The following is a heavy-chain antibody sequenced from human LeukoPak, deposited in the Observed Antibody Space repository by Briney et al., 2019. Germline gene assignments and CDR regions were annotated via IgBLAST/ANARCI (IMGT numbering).Heavy chain of an antibody. V-gene: IGHV3-30*18. Sequence: PGGSLRLSCAASGFTFSSYGMHWVRQAPGKGLEWVAVISYDGSNKYYADSVKGRFTISRDNSKNTLYLEMNSLRAEDTAVYYCAKDDVSSLDYWGQGTLVTVSS. CDR3: AKDDVSSLDY. J-gene: IGHJ4*02. D-gene: IGHD3-16*01. CDR2: ISYDGSNK. CDR1: GFTFSSYG.